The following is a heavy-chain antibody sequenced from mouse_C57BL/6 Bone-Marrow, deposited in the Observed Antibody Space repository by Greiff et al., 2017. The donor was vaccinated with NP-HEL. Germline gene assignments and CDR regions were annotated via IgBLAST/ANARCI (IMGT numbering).Heavy chain of an antibody. D-gene: IGHD1-1*01. J-gene: IGHJ2*01. CDR1: GFTFSSYG. CDR2: ISSGGSYT. Sequence: EVHLVESGGDLVKPGGSLKLSCAASGFTFSSYGMSWVRQTPDKRLEWVATISSGGSYTYYTDSVKGRFTISRDNSKNTLYLQMSSLKSADTAMYYCARHEGCALAADDYGTPDYWGQGTTLTVSS. V-gene: IGHV5-6*01. CDR3: ARHEGCALAADDYGTPDY.